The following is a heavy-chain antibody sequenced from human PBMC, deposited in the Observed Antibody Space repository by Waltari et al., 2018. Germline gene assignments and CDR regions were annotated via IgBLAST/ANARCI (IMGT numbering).Heavy chain of an antibody. CDR3: AGGPQSGASSAWYGWFDP. CDR2: INSDGSNT. D-gene: IGHD6-13*01. CDR1: GFPFTSHW. Sequence: EVQLVESGGNLVQPGGSLRLPGAAPGFPFTSHWRHWVRQAPGKGLVWVSRINSDGSNTRYADSVKGRFTISRDNAKNTLYLEMNSLRAEDTAVYFCAGGPQSGASSAWYGWFDPWGQGTLVTVSS. J-gene: IGHJ5*02. V-gene: IGHV3-74*01.